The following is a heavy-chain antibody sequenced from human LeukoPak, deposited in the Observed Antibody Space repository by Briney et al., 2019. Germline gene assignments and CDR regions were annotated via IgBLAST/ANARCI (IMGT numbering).Heavy chain of an antibody. CDR2: INPDGSGK. J-gene: IGHJ4*02. D-gene: IGHD3-16*01. Sequence: GGSLRLSCEASGFTLSTYWMNWVRQVPGKGLDWVANINPDGSGKRYVDPVKGRFTIARDNADNSLSQQMNSLRAEDTAVYYCASWGAGGNSWGQGTLVTVSS. CDR1: GFTLSTYW. V-gene: IGHV3-7*01. CDR3: ASWGAGGNS.